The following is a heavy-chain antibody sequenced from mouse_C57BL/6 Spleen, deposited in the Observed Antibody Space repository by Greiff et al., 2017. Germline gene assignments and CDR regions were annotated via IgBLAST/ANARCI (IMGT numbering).Heavy chain of an antibody. V-gene: IGHV5-4*01. D-gene: IGHD2-4*01. CDR1: GFTFSSYA. J-gene: IGHJ3*02. CDR2: ISDGGSYT. CDR3: ARDNDYE. Sequence: EVQRVESGGGLVKPGGSLKLSCAASGFTFSSYAMSWVRQTPEKRLEWVATISDGGSYTYYPDNVKGRFTISRDNAKNNLYLQMSHLKSEDTAMYYCARDNDYEWGQGTLVTVSA.